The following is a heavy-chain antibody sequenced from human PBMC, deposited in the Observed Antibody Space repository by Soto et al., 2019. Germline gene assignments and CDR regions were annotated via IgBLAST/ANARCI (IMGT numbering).Heavy chain of an antibody. J-gene: IGHJ6*02. CDR2: ISGSGGST. Sequence: EVQLLESGGGLVQPGGSLRLSCAASGFTFSSYAMSWVRQAPGKGLEWVSAISGSGGSTYYADSVKGRFIISRDNSKNTLYLQMNSLRAEDTAVYYCAKVACSSTSCPAYYYYGMDVWGQGTTVTVSS. V-gene: IGHV3-23*01. D-gene: IGHD2-2*01. CDR3: AKVACSSTSCPAYYYYGMDV. CDR1: GFTFSSYA.